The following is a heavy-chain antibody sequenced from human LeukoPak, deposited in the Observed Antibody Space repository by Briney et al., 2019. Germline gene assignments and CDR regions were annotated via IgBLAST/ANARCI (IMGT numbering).Heavy chain of an antibody. Sequence: SLRLACTASGFIFGDDAMTWVRQAPGKGLECVGFIASETYGGTAEYAASVKGRFTISRDDAKRIAYLQMNSLRAEDTAVYYCAELGITKIGGVWGKGTTVTISS. CDR1: GFIFGDDA. CDR2: IASETYGGTA. V-gene: IGHV3-49*04. J-gene: IGHJ6*04. D-gene: IGHD3-10*02. CDR3: AELGITKIGGV.